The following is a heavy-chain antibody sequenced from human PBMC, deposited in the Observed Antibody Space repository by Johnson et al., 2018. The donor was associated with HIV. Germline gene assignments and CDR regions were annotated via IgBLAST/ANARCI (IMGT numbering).Heavy chain of an antibody. CDR3: AKGDSSSWLSAFDI. CDR1: GFMFSNYG. Sequence: QVQLVESGGGVVQPGGSLRLSCAASGFMFSNYGMHWVRQAPGKGLEWVAVISYDGSNKNYADSVKGRFTISRDNSKNTLYLQMNSLRGEDTAVYYCAKGDSSSWLSAFDIWGQGTMVTVSS. CDR2: ISYDGSNK. J-gene: IGHJ3*02. V-gene: IGHV3-30*18. D-gene: IGHD6-13*01.